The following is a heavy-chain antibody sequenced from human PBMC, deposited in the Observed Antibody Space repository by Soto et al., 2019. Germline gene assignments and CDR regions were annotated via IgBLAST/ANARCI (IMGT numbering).Heavy chain of an antibody. CDR3: AHIVVVGLGYYCDY. J-gene: IGHJ4*02. V-gene: IGHV2-5*02. D-gene: IGHD3-22*01. Sequence: QITLKESGPTLVKSTQTLTLTCTFSGFSLSSTRMAVGWIRQPPGKTLEWLALIYWDDDKRYSPFLKSRLTITKDTYKNQEVLTMSNMDPVDTARYYCAHIVVVGLGYYCDYWGQGTLVTVSS. CDR1: GFSLSSTRMA. CDR2: IYWDDDK.